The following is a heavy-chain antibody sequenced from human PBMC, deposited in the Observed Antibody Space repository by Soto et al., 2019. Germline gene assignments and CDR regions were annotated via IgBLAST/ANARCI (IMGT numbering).Heavy chain of an antibody. CDR2: ISSSSSYT. J-gene: IGHJ4*02. CDR1: GFTFSDYY. CDR3: AREDCSSTSCYSYFDY. D-gene: IGHD2-2*01. V-gene: IGHV3-11*06. Sequence: VGSLRLSCAASGFTFSDYYMSWIRQAPGKGLEWVSYISSSSSYTNYADSVKGRFTISRDNAKNSLYLQMNSLRAEDTAVYYCAREDCSSTSCYSYFDYWGQGTLVTVSS.